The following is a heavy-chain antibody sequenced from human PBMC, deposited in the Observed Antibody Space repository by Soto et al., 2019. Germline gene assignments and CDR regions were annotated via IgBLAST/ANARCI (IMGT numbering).Heavy chain of an antibody. CDR2: ISSSGGTI. D-gene: IGHD3-10*01. CDR1: GFSFSDYE. Sequence: PGGSLSLSCAASGFSFSDYEMNWVRQTPGKGLEWLSYISSSGGTIKYADSVKGRFTISRDNAKNSLYLQMHSLRADDTAVYYCARDAFEIYYKFRLDVWGQGTPVTVSS. CDR3: ARDAFEIYYKFRLDV. V-gene: IGHV3-48*03. J-gene: IGHJ6*02.